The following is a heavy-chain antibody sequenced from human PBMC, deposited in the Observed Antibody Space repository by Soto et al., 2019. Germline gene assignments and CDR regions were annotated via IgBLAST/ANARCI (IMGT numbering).Heavy chain of an antibody. Sequence: SETLSLTCIVSCYSITNYDWTWIRQPPGKGLEWIGYVSTIGSTDFNPSLKSRVTISVDTSKNQVSLKLRSVTAADTAVYFCARHGGTFDPWGQGTLVTVSS. V-gene: IGHV4-59*08. D-gene: IGHD3-16*01. CDR3: ARHGGTFDP. J-gene: IGHJ5*02. CDR1: CYSITNYD. CDR2: VSTIGST.